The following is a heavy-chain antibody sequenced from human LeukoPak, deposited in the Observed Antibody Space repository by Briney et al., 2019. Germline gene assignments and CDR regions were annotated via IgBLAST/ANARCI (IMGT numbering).Heavy chain of an antibody. D-gene: IGHD1-26*01. CDR1: GGSISSYY. CDR2: IYTSGST. V-gene: IGHV4-4*08. CDR3: ARHGVGATHGSYWYFDL. J-gene: IGHJ2*01. Sequence: SDTLSLTCTVSGGSISSYYWSWIRHPPGEGLGWIGYIYTSGSTNYNPSLKSRVTISVDTSKNQFALKLGSVTAADTAVYYCARHGVGATHGSYWYFDLWGRGTLVTVSS.